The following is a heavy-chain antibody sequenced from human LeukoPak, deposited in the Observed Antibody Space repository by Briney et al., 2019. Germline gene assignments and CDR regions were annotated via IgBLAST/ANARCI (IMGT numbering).Heavy chain of an antibody. CDR1: GGSFSGYY. CDR2: INHSGST. V-gene: IGHV4-34*01. Sequence: SETLSLTCAVYGGSFSGYYWSWIRQPPGKGLEWIGEINHSGSTNYNPSLKSRVTISVDTSKNQFSLKLSSVTAADTAVYYCARGRGYCSTSRQNYYGMDVWGKGTTVTVSS. D-gene: IGHD2-2*01. CDR3: ARGRGYCSTSRQNYYGMDV. J-gene: IGHJ6*04.